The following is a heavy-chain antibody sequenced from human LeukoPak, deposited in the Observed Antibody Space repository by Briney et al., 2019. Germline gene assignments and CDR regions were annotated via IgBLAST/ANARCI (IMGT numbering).Heavy chain of an antibody. D-gene: IGHD3-10*01. Sequence: ASVKVSCKASGYTFNSYGINWVRQAPGQGPEWMGWINPYNGNTNYAQKLQGRVTMTTDTSTSTAYMELRSLRSDDTAMYYCARDLDGSGSYYYWGQGTLVTVSS. CDR3: ARDLDGSGSYYY. V-gene: IGHV1-18*01. J-gene: IGHJ4*02. CDR2: INPYNGNT. CDR1: GYTFNSYG.